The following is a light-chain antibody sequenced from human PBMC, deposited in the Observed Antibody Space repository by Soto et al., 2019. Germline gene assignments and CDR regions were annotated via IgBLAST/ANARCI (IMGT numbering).Light chain of an antibody. CDR2: GAS. J-gene: IGKJ2*01. CDR3: QQYGISQNT. V-gene: IGKV3-20*01. CDR1: QSVSSGY. Sequence: PLSCWASQSVSSGYLAWYQQKPGQAPRLLIFGASNRATGIPDRFTGSGSGTDFTLTISRLEPEDFAVYYCQQYGISQNTFGQGTKLEIK.